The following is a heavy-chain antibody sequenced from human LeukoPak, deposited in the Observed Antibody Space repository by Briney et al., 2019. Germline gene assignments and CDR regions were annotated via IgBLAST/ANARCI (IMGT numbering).Heavy chain of an antibody. V-gene: IGHV4-38-2*02. CDR3: ARVGASYGNFDY. J-gene: IGHJ4*02. CDR2: IYHSGST. CDR1: GDSVNSGAYY. Sequence: SETLSLTCTVSGDSVNSGAYYWGWIWQPPGKGLEWIGSIYHSGSTYYNPSLKSRVTISLDTSKNQFSLKLSSVTAADTAMYYCARVGASYGNFDYWGQGTLVTVSS. D-gene: IGHD1-26*01.